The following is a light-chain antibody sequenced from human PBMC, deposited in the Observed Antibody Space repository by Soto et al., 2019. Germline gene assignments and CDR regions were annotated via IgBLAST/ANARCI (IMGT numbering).Light chain of an antibody. J-gene: IGKJ1*01. CDR2: GAS. CDR3: QQYDSTPPT. CDR1: QSVNSNY. Sequence: EIVLTQSPGTLSLSPGDRATLSCRASQSVNSNYLAWYQRKPGQAPRLLIYGASNRATDIPYRFSASGSGTDFTLTFTRLEAEDFAVYYCQQYDSTPPTFGQGTKVEVK. V-gene: IGKV3-20*01.